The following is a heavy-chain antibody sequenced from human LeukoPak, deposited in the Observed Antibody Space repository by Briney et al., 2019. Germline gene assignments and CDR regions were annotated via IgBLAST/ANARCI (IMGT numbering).Heavy chain of an antibody. Sequence: GASLQISSQASGFSFTNYWIGWVREMPGKGLKWFGIIYPGDSDTRYSPSFQGQVTISADKSTTTAYLQWSSLKASDTAMYYCARPRTGRTSGWRKTFDSWGQGTLVTVSS. CDR3: ARPRTGRTSGWRKTFDS. CDR2: IYPGDSDT. V-gene: IGHV5-51*01. CDR1: GFSFTNYW. D-gene: IGHD6-19*01. J-gene: IGHJ4*02.